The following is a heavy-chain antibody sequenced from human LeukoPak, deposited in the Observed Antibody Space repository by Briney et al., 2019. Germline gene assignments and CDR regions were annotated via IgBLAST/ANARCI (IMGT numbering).Heavy chain of an antibody. V-gene: IGHV4-38-2*02. Sequence: SETLSLTCTVSGYSISSGYYWGWIRQPPGKGLEWIGSIYHSGSTYYNPSLKSRVTISVDTSKNQFSLKLSSVTAADTAVYYCARDSSSIAARPTDYWGQGTLVTVSS. CDR2: IYHSGST. D-gene: IGHD6-6*01. CDR3: ARDSSSIAARPTDY. J-gene: IGHJ4*02. CDR1: GYSISSGYY.